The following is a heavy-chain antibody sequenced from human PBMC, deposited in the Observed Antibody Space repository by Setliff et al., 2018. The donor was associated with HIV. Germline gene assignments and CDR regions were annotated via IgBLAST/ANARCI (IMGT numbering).Heavy chain of an antibody. CDR2: IYPSDSDT. Sequence: GESLKISCRGSGYSFTGYWIGWVRQMPGKGLEWMGIIYPSDSDTRYSPSFQGQVSFSVDTSVTTAYLQWSCLKASDTAMYYCVRPLGRSSSQGWFDPWGQGTLVTVSS. D-gene: IGHD6-6*01. CDR1: GYSFTGYW. J-gene: IGHJ5*02. V-gene: IGHV5-51*01. CDR3: VRPLGRSSSQGWFDP.